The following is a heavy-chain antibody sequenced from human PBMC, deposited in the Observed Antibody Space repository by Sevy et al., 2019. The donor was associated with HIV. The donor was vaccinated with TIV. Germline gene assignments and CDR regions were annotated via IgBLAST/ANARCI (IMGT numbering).Heavy chain of an antibody. CDR1: GFIFSDYNY. CDR2: ISSSGTK. V-gene: IGHV3-11*01. D-gene: IGHD2-2*01. J-gene: IGHJ3*02. Sequence: GGSLRLSCAASGFIFSDYNYMIWIRQSPGKGLEWISYISSSGTKYYRESVKGRFTVSRDNAKNSLYLQMNNLRAEDTALYYCASPPKRCTSTSCPFDAFICGAKGQWSPSPQ. CDR3: ASPPKRCTSTSCPFDAFI.